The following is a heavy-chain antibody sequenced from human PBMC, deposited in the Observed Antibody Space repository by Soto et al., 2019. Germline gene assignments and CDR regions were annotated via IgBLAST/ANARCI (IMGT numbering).Heavy chain of an antibody. V-gene: IGHV3-53*01. CDR1: GFTVRSNC. Sequence: PGGSLRLSCAASGFTVRSNCMSGAREAPGQGLEWVSFIYSAGTTKYADSVKGRFTISRDNSKNMLYLQMNSLRAEDTAVYFCAGVYGDFAFDAFDIWGQGTMVTVSS. CDR2: IYSAGTT. CDR3: AGVYGDFAFDAFDI. J-gene: IGHJ3*02. D-gene: IGHD4-17*01.